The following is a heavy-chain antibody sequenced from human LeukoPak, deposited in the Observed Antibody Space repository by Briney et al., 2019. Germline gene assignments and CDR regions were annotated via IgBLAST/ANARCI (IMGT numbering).Heavy chain of an antibody. D-gene: IGHD3-9*01. J-gene: IGHJ4*02. CDR1: GFTFSRYA. CDR2: VSGSGGST. CDR3: AKGYSDWLSDFDY. V-gene: IGHV3-23*01. Sequence: HSGGSLRLSCAASGFTFSRYAMSWVRQAPGKGLEWVSSVSGSGGSTYYADSVKGRFTISRDNSKNTLYLQMNRLRAEDTAVYYCAKGYSDWLSDFDYWGQGTLVTVSS.